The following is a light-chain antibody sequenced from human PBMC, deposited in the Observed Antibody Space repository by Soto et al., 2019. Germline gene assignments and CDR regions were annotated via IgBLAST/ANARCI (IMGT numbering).Light chain of an antibody. CDR1: SSDVGIYNL. CDR2: EVA. V-gene: IGLV2-23*02. Sequence: QSALTQPASVSGSPGPSVTISCSGTSSDVGIYNLVSWYQQHPGKAPKLVIYEVAKRPSGVSTRFSGYRSGNTASLTISGLQSKYEADYYCSSYAGSRWVCGGGTKLTVL. CDR3: SSYAGSRWV. J-gene: IGLJ3*02.